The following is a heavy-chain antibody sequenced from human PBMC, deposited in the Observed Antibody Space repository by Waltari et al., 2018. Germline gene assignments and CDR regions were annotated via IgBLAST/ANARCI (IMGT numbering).Heavy chain of an antibody. CDR3: ARDAYYYGSIHALDF. CDR2: IYTNTGNP. Sequence: QVQLVQSGSALKSPGASVRLSCKASGYTCNTSNLNWLRQVPGQGLEWMGWIYTNTGNPTYAQGFTGRFVFSLDTSVSTAYLEISSLRPDDTAVYYCARDAYYYGSIHALDFWGQGTMVSVSS. J-gene: IGHJ3*01. V-gene: IGHV7-4-1*02. D-gene: IGHD3-10*01. CDR1: GYTCNTSN.